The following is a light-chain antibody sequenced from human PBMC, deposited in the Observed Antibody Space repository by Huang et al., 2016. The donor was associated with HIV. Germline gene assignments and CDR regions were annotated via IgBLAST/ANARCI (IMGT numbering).Light chain of an antibody. V-gene: IGKV3-11*01. Sequence: EIELTQSPATLSLSPGERATLPCRASQSVSSYLAWYQQKPGQAPRLFIYDASNRATGIPARFSGSGSGTDFTLTISSLEPEDFSVYYCQQRSNWPFTFGQGTRLEIK. CDR2: DAS. CDR1: QSVSSY. J-gene: IGKJ5*01. CDR3: QQRSNWPFT.